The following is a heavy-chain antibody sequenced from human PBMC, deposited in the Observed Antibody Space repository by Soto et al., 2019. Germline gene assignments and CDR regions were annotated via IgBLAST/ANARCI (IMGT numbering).Heavy chain of an antibody. V-gene: IGHV3-33*01. Sequence: RLVESGGGVVQPGTSLRLSCAASGFTFQNHAIHWVRQAPGKGLEWLVQIWYDGSNKYYAEPVKGRFTISRDNSKNMVYLQMNSLTAEDTAVYYCARDGQQLAPYSLDVWGQGTTVTVSS. CDR3: ARDGQQLAPYSLDV. D-gene: IGHD6-13*01. CDR2: IWYDGSNK. CDR1: GFTFQNHA. J-gene: IGHJ6*02.